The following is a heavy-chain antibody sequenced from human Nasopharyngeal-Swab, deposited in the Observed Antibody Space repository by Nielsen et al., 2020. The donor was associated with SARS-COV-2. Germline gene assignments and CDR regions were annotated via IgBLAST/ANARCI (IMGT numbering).Heavy chain of an antibody. Sequence: GESLKISCAASGFTFSSYGMHWVRQAPGKGLEWVAVIWYDGSNKYYADSVKGRFTISRDNSKNTLYLQMNSLRAEDTAVYYCASSAPYYDFWNGYRQPYGMDVWGQGTTVTVSS. V-gene: IGHV3-33*01. CDR1: GFTFSSYG. J-gene: IGHJ6*02. CDR3: ASSAPYYDFWNGYRQPYGMDV. CDR2: IWYDGSNK. D-gene: IGHD3-3*01.